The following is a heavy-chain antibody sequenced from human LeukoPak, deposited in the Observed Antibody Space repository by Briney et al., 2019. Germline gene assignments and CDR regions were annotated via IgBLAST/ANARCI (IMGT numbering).Heavy chain of an antibody. V-gene: IGHV1-8*01. CDR2: IDPKNGNR. CDR1: GYTFINND. J-gene: IGHJ5*02. Sequence: EASVKVSCKASGYTFINNDINWVRQAPGQGLEWMAWIDPKNGNRGYAQNFQGRVTITTDISINTAYLELSSLRSEDTAVYYCARSHTQKEFCGGGRCYPTVWWFDPWGQGTLVTVSS. CDR3: ARSHTQKEFCGGGRCYPTVWWFDP. D-gene: IGHD2-15*01.